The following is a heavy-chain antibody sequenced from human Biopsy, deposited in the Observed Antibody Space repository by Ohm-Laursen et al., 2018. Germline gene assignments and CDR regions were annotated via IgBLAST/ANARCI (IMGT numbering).Heavy chain of an antibody. V-gene: IGHV1-8*02. CDR1: GYTFTGYY. Sequence: GASVKVSCKGVGYTFTGYYIHWVRQAPGQGLEWMGWMNPKSGDTGYAHKFQGRVTMARNASISTANMEMSSLRSEDTAVYYCARGRLSGTRRALDIWGQGTMVTVSS. CDR2: MNPKSGDT. D-gene: IGHD1-7*01. CDR3: ARGRLSGTRRALDI. J-gene: IGHJ3*02.